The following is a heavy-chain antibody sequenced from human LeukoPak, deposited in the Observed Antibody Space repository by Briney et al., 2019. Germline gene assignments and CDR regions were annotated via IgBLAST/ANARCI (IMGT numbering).Heavy chain of an antibody. J-gene: IGHJ4*02. CDR1: GFTFSSYS. Sequence: GGSLRLSCAASGFTFSSYSMDWVRQAPGKGLVWVSRISTDGSNTNYADSVKGRFTISRDNAKNTVYLQMKSLRAEDTAVYYCARKYYYSSRIDYWGQGTLVTVSS. V-gene: IGHV3-74*01. CDR3: ARKYYYSSRIDY. CDR2: ISTDGSNT. D-gene: IGHD3-10*01.